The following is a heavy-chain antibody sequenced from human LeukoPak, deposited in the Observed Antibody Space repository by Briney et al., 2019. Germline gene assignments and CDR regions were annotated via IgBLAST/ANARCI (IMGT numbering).Heavy chain of an antibody. V-gene: IGHV3-23*01. CDR2: ISGSGGST. CDR3: AKRTYSSGWYGNPFDDYYYYGMDV. J-gene: IGHJ6*02. Sequence: PGGSLRLSCAASGFTFSSYAMSWVRQAPGKGLEWVSAISGSGGSTYYADSVKGRFTISRDNPKNTLYLQMNSLRAEDTAVYYCAKRTYSSGWYGNPFDDYYYYGMDVWGQGTTVTVSS. D-gene: IGHD6-19*01. CDR1: GFTFSSYA.